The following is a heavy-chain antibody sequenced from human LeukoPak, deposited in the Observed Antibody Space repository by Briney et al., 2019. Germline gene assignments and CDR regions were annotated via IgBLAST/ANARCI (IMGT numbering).Heavy chain of an antibody. CDR3: ARKNTATYYYDSSGYSPFDY. J-gene: IGHJ4*02. CDR1: GFTFSSYW. CDR2: INSDGSST. V-gene: IGHV3-74*01. Sequence: GGSLRLSCAASGFTFSSYWMHWVRQAPGKGLVWVSRINSDGSSTTYADSVKGRFTISRDNAKNTLYLQMNSLRAEDTAVYYCARKNTATYYYDSSGYSPFDYWGQGTLVTVSS. D-gene: IGHD3-22*01.